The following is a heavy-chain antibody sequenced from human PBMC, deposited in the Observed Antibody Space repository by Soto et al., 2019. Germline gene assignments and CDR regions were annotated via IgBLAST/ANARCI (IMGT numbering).Heavy chain of an antibody. J-gene: IGHJ4*02. V-gene: IGHV4-34*01. CDR3: ARDKITGLFDY. CDR1: GGSFSGYY. CDR2: INHSGST. D-gene: IGHD2-8*02. Sequence: PSETLSLTCAVYGGSFSGYYCTWIRQPPGTGLEWIGEINHSGSTNYNPSLKSRVTISVDTSKNRFSLKLTSVTAADTAVYYCARDKITGLFDYWGQGTLVTVSS.